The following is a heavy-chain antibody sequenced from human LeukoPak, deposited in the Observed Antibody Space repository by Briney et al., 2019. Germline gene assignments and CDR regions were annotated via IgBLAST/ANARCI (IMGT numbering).Heavy chain of an antibody. CDR3: AREGQDLFDY. CDR2: ISSSGNTI. D-gene: IGHD2-15*01. Sequence: GSLRLSCVVSGFTFSTYEMNWVRQAPGKGLEWVSYISSSGNTIFYADSVRGRFTISRDNAKNSLYLQMNSLRAEDTAVYYCAREGQDLFDYWGQGTLVIVSS. J-gene: IGHJ4*02. CDR1: GFTFSTYE. V-gene: IGHV3-48*03.